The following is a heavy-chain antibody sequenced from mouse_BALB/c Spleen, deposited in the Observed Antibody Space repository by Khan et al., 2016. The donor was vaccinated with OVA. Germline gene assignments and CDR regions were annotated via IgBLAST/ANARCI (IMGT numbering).Heavy chain of an antibody. J-gene: IGHJ3*01. Sequence: QVQLQQPGAELARPGASVKMSCKASGYTFTSYTIHWIKKRPGQGLEWIGYINPSNGYTYYNQKFKDKATLNTDKYSTTAYLQLSSLTSDDSAVYNCVRDGAYHRNDGWFAYWGQGTLVTVSA. CDR3: VRDGAYHRNDGWFAY. V-gene: IGHV1-4*01. D-gene: IGHD2-14*01. CDR2: INPSNGYT. CDR1: GYTFTSYT.